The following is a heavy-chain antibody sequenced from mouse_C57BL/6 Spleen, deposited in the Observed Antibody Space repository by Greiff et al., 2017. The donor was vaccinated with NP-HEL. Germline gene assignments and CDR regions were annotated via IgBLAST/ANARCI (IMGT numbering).Heavy chain of an antibody. CDR2: IRNKANGYTT. V-gene: IGHV7-3*01. Sequence: EVKLQESGGGLVQPGGSLSLSCAASGFTFTDYYMSWVRQPPGKALEWLGFIRNKANGYTTEYSASVKGRFTISRDNSQSILYLQMNALRAEDSATYYCARYGYDGGLDYWGQGTTLTVSS. CDR1: GFTFTDYY. CDR3: ARYGYDGGLDY. J-gene: IGHJ2*01. D-gene: IGHD2-2*01.